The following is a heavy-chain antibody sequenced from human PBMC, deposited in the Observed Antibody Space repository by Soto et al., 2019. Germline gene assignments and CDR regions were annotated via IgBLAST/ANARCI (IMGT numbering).Heavy chain of an antibody. D-gene: IGHD3-9*01. CDR2: MNPNSGNT. Sequence: ASVKVSCEASGYTFTSYDINWVRQATGQGLEWMGWMNPNSGNTGYAQKFQGRVTMTRNTSISTAYMELSSLRSEDTAVYYCARGPLTYDILTGYYLMFDYWGQGTLVTVSS. V-gene: IGHV1-8*01. CDR1: GYTFTSYD. CDR3: ARGPLTYDILTGYYLMFDY. J-gene: IGHJ4*02.